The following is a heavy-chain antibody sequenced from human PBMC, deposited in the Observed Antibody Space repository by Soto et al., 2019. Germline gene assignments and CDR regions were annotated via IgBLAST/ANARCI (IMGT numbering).Heavy chain of an antibody. J-gene: IGHJ6*03. D-gene: IGHD1-1*01. CDR1: GDSVSSNSAA. Sequence: QVQLQQSGPGLVKPSQTLSLTCDISGDSVSSNSAAWNWIRQTPSRGLEWLGRTYYRSKGYSNYVISVKSRVTVNPDTFKNPFTLQLTSVTPEDTAVYYCARGSWDDVSGHYYMDVWGKGTTVTVSS. CDR2: TYYRSKGYS. CDR3: ARGSWDDVSGHYYMDV. V-gene: IGHV6-1*01.